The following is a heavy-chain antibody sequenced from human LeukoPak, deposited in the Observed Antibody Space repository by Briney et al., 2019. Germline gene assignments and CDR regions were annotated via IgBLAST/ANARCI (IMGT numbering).Heavy chain of an antibody. CDR3: ASGYCSSTSCHGNFDY. CDR1: GGPISSGGYY. Sequence: SETLSLTCTVSGGPISSGGYYWSWIRQHPGKGLEWIGYIYYSGSTYYNPSLKSRVTISVDTSKNQFSLKLSSVTAADTAVYYCASGYCSSTSCHGNFDYWGQGTLVTVSS. D-gene: IGHD2-2*01. V-gene: IGHV4-31*03. CDR2: IYYSGST. J-gene: IGHJ4*02.